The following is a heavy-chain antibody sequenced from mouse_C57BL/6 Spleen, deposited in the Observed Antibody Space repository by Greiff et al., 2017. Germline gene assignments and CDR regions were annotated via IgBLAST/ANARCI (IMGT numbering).Heavy chain of an antibody. Sequence: QVQLKESGPELVKPGASVKISCKASGYSFTSYYIHWVKQRPGQGLEWIGWIYPGSGNTKYNEKFKGKATLTADTSSSTAYMQLSSLTSEDSAVYYCATPYYSNYEWYFDVWGTGTTVTVSS. CDR1: GYSFTSYY. D-gene: IGHD2-5*01. CDR2: IYPGSGNT. J-gene: IGHJ1*03. V-gene: IGHV1-66*01. CDR3: ATPYYSNYEWYFDV.